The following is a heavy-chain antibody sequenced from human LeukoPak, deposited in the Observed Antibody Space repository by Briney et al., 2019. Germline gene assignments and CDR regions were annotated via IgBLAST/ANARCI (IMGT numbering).Heavy chain of an antibody. CDR1: GFTFGTYG. V-gene: IGHV3-23*01. CDR3: AKDGGEYYDILTGYYPRLYYMDV. Sequence: GGSMRLAWAAAGFTFGTYGMSWDRQAPGKGLEWVAAMSGMGGSTYYADSVKGRFTISRDNSKNTLYLQMNSLRAEDTAVYYCAKDGGEYYDILTGYYPRLYYMDVWGKGTTVTISS. CDR2: MSGMGGST. D-gene: IGHD3-9*01. J-gene: IGHJ6*03.